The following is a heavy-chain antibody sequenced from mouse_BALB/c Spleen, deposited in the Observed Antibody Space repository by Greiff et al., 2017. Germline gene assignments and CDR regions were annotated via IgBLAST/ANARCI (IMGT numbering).Heavy chain of an antibody. D-gene: IGHD2-14*01. CDR3: ARVYYRYDEEGAMDY. Sequence: EVQGVESGPELVKPGASVKVSCKASGYAFTSYNMYWVKQSHGKSLEWIGYIDPYNGGTSYNQKFKGKATLTVDKSSSTAYMHLNSLTSEDSAVYYCARVYYRYDEEGAMDYWGQGTSVTVSS. CDR2: IDPYNGGT. J-gene: IGHJ4*01. CDR1: GYAFTSYN. V-gene: IGHV1S135*01.